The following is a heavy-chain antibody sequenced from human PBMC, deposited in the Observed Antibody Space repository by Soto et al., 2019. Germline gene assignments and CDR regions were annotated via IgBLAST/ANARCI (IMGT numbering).Heavy chain of an antibody. Sequence: SETLSLTCTVSGGSISSYYWSWIRQPPGKGLEWIGYIYYSGSTNYNPSLKSRVTISVDTSKNQFSLKLSSVTAADTAVYYCARVHSGYDNRYYYYYMDVWGKGTTVTVSS. D-gene: IGHD5-12*01. CDR3: ARVHSGYDNRYYYYYMDV. V-gene: IGHV4-59*01. J-gene: IGHJ6*03. CDR1: GGSISSYY. CDR2: IYYSGST.